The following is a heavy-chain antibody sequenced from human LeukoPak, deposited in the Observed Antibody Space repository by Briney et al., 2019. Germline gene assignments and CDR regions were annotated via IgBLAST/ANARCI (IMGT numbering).Heavy chain of an antibody. D-gene: IGHD2-15*01. V-gene: IGHV3-21*01. Sequence: GGSLRLSCAASGFTFSSYSMNWVRQAPGKGLEWVSSISSSSSYIYYADSVKGRFTISRDNAKNSLYLQMNSLRAEDTAVYYCARDDCSGGSCYDPWGQGTLVTVSS. CDR1: GFTFSSYS. J-gene: IGHJ5*02. CDR3: ARDDCSGGSCYDP. CDR2: ISSSSSYI.